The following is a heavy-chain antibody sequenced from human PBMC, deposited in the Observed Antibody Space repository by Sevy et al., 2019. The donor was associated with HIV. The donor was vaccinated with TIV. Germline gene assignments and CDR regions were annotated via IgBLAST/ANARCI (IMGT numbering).Heavy chain of an antibody. CDR2: ISGPGGTT. CDR1: GFTFSSYA. CDR3: ARGASVAGRGGFDF. J-gene: IGHJ4*02. D-gene: IGHD6-19*01. V-gene: IGHV3-23*01. Sequence: GGSLRLSCAASGFTFSSYALSWVRQAPGKGLEWVSSISGPGGTTYYADSVKGRFTISRDNSKSSLYLQLNGLRAEDTAVYYCARGASVAGRGGFDFWGQGTLVTVSS.